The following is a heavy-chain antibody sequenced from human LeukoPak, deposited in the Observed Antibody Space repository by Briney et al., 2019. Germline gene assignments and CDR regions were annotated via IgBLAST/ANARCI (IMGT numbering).Heavy chain of an antibody. CDR2: IFYTGTT. Sequence: SETLSLTCTVSGGSFSGYYWGWIRQPPGKGLEYIGYIFYTGTTLYSPSLKTRVTISVDTSENQFSLKLSSVTAADTAVYYCARHDVVPVIRRGFDFWGQGTLVTVSS. J-gene: IGHJ4*02. D-gene: IGHD2-21*02. CDR3: ARHDVVPVIRRGFDF. CDR1: GGSFSGYY. V-gene: IGHV4-59*08.